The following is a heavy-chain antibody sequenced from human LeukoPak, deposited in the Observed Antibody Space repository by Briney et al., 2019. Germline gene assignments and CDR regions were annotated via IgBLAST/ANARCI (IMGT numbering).Heavy chain of an antibody. V-gene: IGHV4-34*01. D-gene: IGHD3-3*01. CDR1: GGSFSGYY. J-gene: IGHJ6*02. CDR2: INHGGST. Sequence: SETLSLTCAVYGGSFSGYYWSWIRQPPGKGLEWIGEINHGGSTNYNPSLKSRVTISVDTSKNQFSLKLSSVTAADTAVYYCARRQIFGVVIIGVYYYYGMDVWGQGTTVTVSS. CDR3: ARRQIFGVVIIGVYYYYGMDV.